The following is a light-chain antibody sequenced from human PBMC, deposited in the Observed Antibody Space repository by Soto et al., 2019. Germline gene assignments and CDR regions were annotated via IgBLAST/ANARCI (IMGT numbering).Light chain of an antibody. J-gene: IGKJ4*01. CDR1: QSVSTY. CDR3: QQRSNWPLT. CDR2: DTS. Sequence: EIVLTQSPATLSLSPGERATLSCRASQSVSTYLAWYQQKPGQAPRLLIYDTSDRATGIPARFSGSGSGTAFPLTTSSLEPEDFAVYYCQQRSNWPLTFGGGTKVETK. V-gene: IGKV3-11*01.